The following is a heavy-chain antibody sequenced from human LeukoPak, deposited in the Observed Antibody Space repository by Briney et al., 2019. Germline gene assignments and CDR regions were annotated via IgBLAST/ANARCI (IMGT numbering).Heavy chain of an antibody. CDR1: GFTFSSYS. CDR2: ISWNSGSI. D-gene: IGHD3-10*01. J-gene: IGHJ1*01. V-gene: IGHV3-9*01. Sequence: GGSLRLSCAASGFTFSSYSMNWVRQAPGKGLEWVSGISWNSGSIGYADSVKGRFTISRDNAKNSLYLQMNSLRAEDTALYYCAKGDYYGSGSQVAEYFQHWARAPWSPSPQ. CDR3: AKGDYYGSGSQVAEYFQH.